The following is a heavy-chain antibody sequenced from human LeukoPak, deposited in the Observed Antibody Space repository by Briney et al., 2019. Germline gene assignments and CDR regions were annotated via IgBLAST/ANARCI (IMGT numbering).Heavy chain of an antibody. V-gene: IGHV3-33*01. CDR2: IWYDGSNK. D-gene: IGHD6-13*01. J-gene: IGHJ4*02. CDR1: GFTFSSYG. CDR3: ARDTIAAAGTADY. Sequence: GRSLRLSCAASGFTFSSYGMHWVRQAPGKGLEWVAVIWYDGSNKYYADSVKGRFTIYRDNSKNTLYLQMNSLRAEDTAVYYCARDTIAAAGTADYWGQGTLVTVSP.